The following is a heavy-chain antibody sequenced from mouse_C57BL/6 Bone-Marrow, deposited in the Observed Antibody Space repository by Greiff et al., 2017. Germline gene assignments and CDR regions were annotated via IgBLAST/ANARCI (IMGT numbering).Heavy chain of an antibody. CDR1: GFSFNTSA. D-gene: IGHD2-4*01. Sequence: EVKLVESGGGLVQPKGSLKLSCAASGFSFNTSAMNWVRQAPGKGLEWVARIRSKSNNYATYYADSVKDRFTISRDDSESMLYLQMNNLKTEDTAMYYCVREATMITDAMDYWGQGTSVTVSS. CDR3: VREATMITDAMDY. J-gene: IGHJ4*01. V-gene: IGHV10-1*01. CDR2: IRSKSNNYAT.